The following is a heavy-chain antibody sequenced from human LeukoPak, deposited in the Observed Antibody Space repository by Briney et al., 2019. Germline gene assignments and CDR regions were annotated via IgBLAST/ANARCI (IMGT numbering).Heavy chain of an antibody. CDR1: GYTFTSYD. V-gene: IGHV1-8*01. J-gene: IGHJ6*02. D-gene: IGHD4-17*01. CDR2: MNPNSGNT. CDR3: ASSASATGTTSHYYYGMDV. Sequence: GSSVKVSCKASGYTFTSYDINWVRQATGQGLEWMGWMNPNSGNTGYAQKFQGRVTMTRNTSISTAYMELSSLRSEDTAVYYCASSASATGTTSHYYYGMDVWGQGTTVTVSS.